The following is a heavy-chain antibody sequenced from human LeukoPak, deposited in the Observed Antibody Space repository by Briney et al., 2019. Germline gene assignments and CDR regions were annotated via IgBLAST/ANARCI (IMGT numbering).Heavy chain of an antibody. V-gene: IGHV1-8*02. CDR1: GYTFTGYY. CDR3: ARGVTMVRGVILLYYYYYGMDV. Sequence: ASVKVSCKASGYTFTGYYMHWVRQAPGQGLEWMGRINPNSGNTGYAQKFQGRVTMTRNTSISTAYMELSSLRSEDTAVYYCARGVTMVRGVILLYYYYYGMDVWGQGTTVTVSS. D-gene: IGHD3-10*01. CDR2: INPNSGNT. J-gene: IGHJ6*02.